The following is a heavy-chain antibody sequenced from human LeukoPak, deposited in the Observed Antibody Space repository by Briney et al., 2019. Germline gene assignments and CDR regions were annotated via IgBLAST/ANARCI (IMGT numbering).Heavy chain of an antibody. J-gene: IGHJ6*04. V-gene: IGHV3-15*01. CDR1: GFTFSNAW. CDR3: TTGIVVVVAAPHYYYYGMDV. Sequence: GGSLRLSCAASGFTFSNAWMSWVRQAPGKGLEWVGRIKSKTDDGTTDYAAPVQGRFTISRDDSKNTLYLQMNSLKTEDTAVYYCTTGIVVVVAAPHYYYYGMDVWGKGTTVTVSS. D-gene: IGHD2-15*01. CDR2: IKSKTDDGTT.